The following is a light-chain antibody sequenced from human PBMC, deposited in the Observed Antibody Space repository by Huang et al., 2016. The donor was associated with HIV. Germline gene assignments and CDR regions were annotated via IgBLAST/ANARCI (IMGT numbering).Light chain of an antibody. CDR2: GSS. Sequence: DIQMTQSTSCLSASPGVRVTLSRRANQDIGNFLAWFQHKPGGGPRLLIYGSSTLKSGVPSGVSSRGAGTDVTPTITSLQPDDVATDYYQRYDSGPRAFGQGTKVEI. CDR1: QDIGNF. V-gene: IGKV1-27*01. CDR3: QRYDSGPRA. J-gene: IGKJ1*01.